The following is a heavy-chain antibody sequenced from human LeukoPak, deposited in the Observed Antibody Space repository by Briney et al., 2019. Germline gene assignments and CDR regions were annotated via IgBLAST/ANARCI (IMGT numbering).Heavy chain of an antibody. CDR2: IKQDGSEK. CDR1: GFTFSSYW. Sequence: PGGSLRLSCAASGFTFSSYWMSWVRQAPGKGLEWVANIKQDGSEKYYVDSVKGRFTISRDNAKNSLYLQMNSLRAEDTAVYYCARLRAFGDILTGYYSRYFDYWGQGTLVTVSS. D-gene: IGHD3-9*01. CDR3: ARLRAFGDILTGYYSRYFDY. J-gene: IGHJ4*02. V-gene: IGHV3-7*01.